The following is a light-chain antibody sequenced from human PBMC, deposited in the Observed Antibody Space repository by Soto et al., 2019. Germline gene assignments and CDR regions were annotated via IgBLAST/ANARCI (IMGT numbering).Light chain of an antibody. Sequence: QSQSSLFADVRDRVTRTCRASQSIGSWLAWWQQKPGKAPKVLIDKASSLESGVPSRFSGSGSGTEFTLTISSLQPDDFATYYCQQYNSYSAFGQGTKV. J-gene: IGKJ1*01. V-gene: IGKV1-5*03. CDR2: KAS. CDR3: QQYNSYSA. CDR1: QSIGSW.